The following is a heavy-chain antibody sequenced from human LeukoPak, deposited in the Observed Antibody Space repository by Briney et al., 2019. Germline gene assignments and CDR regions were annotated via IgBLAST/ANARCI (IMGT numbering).Heavy chain of an antibody. CDR2: IYNSGST. CDR1: GGSISSYY. V-gene: IGHV4-59*01. D-gene: IGHD6-6*01. J-gene: IGHJ3*01. Sequence: SETLSLTCTVSGGSISSYYWSWIRQPPGKGLEWIRYIYNSGSTNYNPSLKSRVTISVDTSKNQFSLKLTSVTAADTAVHYCARGPMGALYSSSDAFDFWGQGIMVTVSS. CDR3: ARGPMGALYSSSDAFDF.